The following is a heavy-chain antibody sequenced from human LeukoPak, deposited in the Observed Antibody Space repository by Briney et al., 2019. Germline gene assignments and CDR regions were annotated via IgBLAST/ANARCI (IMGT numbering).Heavy chain of an antibody. Sequence: GSLRLSCAASGFTFSDYYMSWIRQAPGKGLEWVSYISSSGSAIYYADSVKGRFTISRDNAKNSLYLQMNSLRAEDTAVYYCARASRDGYIVHGGYYFDYWGQGTLVTVSS. CDR3: ARASRDGYIVHGGYYFDY. CDR1: GFTFSDYY. V-gene: IGHV3-11*04. J-gene: IGHJ4*02. CDR2: ISSSGSAI. D-gene: IGHD5-24*01.